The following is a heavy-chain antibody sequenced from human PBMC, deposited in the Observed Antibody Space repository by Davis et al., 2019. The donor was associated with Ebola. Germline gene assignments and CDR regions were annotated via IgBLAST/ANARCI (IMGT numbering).Heavy chain of an antibody. J-gene: IGHJ5*02. D-gene: IGHD5-18*01. CDR3: ARDRYSYGYDWFDP. V-gene: IGHV4-34*01. Sequence: GSLRLSCAVYGGSFKSYYWNWIRQPPGKGLEWIGEINHSGSSKYNPSLKSRVTMSADTSKNQVSLKLSSVTAADTAVYYCARDRYSYGYDWFDPWGQGTLVTVSS. CDR1: GGSFKSYY. CDR2: INHSGSS.